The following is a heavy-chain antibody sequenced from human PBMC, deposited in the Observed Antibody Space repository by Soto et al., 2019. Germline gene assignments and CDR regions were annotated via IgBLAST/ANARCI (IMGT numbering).Heavy chain of an antibody. CDR1: GGSISSGGYY. D-gene: IGHD2-21*02. V-gene: IGHV4-31*03. J-gene: IGHJ3*02. CDR2: IYYSGST. CDR3: ARDRRIGGNSRFDAFDI. Sequence: SETLSLTCTVSGGSISSGGYYWSWIRQHPGKGLEWIGYIYYSGSTYYNPSLKSRVTISVDTSKNQFSLKLSSVTAADTAVYYCARDRRIGGNSRFDAFDIWGQGTMVTVSS.